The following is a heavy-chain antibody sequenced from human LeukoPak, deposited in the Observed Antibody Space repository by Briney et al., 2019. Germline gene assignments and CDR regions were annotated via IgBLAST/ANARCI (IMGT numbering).Heavy chain of an antibody. D-gene: IGHD4-11*01. CDR3: AKDRSITTPGDAFDI. J-gene: IGHJ3*02. CDR1: GFTVSSNY. CDR2: IYSGGST. Sequence: PGGSLRLSCAASGFTVSSNYMSWVRQAPGKGLEWVSVIYSGGSTYYADSVKGRFTISRDNSKNTLYLQMNSLRAEDTAVYYCAKDRSITTPGDAFDIWGQGTMVTVSS. V-gene: IGHV3-53*01.